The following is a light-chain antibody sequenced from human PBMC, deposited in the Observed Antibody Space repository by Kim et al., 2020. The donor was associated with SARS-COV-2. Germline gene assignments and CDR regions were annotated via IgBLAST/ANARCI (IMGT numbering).Light chain of an antibody. Sequence: GKRYVCWYQQKPGQPPVLVIFQDRKRPSGIPERFSASNSGDTATLTISGTQAMDEADYYCQAWDSSTVLFGGGTQLTVL. CDR1: GKRY. CDR2: QDR. V-gene: IGLV3-1*01. J-gene: IGLJ2*01. CDR3: QAWDSSTVL.